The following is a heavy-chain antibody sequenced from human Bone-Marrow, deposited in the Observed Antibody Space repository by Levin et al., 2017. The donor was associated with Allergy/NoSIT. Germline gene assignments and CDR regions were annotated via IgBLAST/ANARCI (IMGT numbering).Heavy chain of an antibody. CDR2: ISAHNSYS. CDR1: GYTFSIFG. D-gene: IGHD1-7*01. V-gene: IGHV1-18*01. CDR3: AVSVTGTRLYAFDV. Sequence: GESLKISCQASGYTFSIFGIIWVRQAPGQGLEWMGWISAHNSYSNYAQTFQGRVTMTTDPSTATAYMELNSLTSDDTAIYYCAVSVTGTRLYAFDVWGQGTMVTVSS. J-gene: IGHJ3*01.